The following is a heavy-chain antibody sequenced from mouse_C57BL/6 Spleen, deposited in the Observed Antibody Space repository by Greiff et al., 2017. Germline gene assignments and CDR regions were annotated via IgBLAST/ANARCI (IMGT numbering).Heavy chain of an antibody. J-gene: IGHJ1*03. CDR3: ARQGYSNYGYWYFDV. V-gene: IGHV5-2*01. CDR1: EYEFPSHD. Sequence: EVQRVESGGGLVQPGESLKLSCESNEYEFPSHDMSWVRKTPEKRLELVAAINSDGGSTYYPDTMERRFIISRDNTKKTLYLQMSSLRSEDTALYYCARQGYSNYGYWYFDVWGTGTTVTVSS. D-gene: IGHD2-5*01. CDR2: INSDGGST.